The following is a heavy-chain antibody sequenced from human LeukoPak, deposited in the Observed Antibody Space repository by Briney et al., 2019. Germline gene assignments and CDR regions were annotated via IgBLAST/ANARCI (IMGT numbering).Heavy chain of an antibody. Sequence: GGSLRLSCAASGFSFSNYWMHWVRQAPGKGLVWVSRINSDGSSTTYADSVKGRFTISRDNAKNTLYLQMNSLRAEDTAVYYCARDGVEFYTWFHPGGRGTLVTVSS. CDR2: INSDGSST. CDR1: GFSFSNYW. D-gene: IGHD2-21*01. V-gene: IGHV3-74*01. CDR3: ARDGVEFYTWFHP. J-gene: IGHJ5*02.